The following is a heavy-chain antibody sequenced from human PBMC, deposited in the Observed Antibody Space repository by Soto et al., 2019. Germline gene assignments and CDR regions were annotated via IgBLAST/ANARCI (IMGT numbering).Heavy chain of an antibody. V-gene: IGHV4-59*08. D-gene: IGHD2-15*01. CDR3: ARLPLGYCSGGSCYSLLYFDY. J-gene: IGHJ4*02. Sequence: SETLSLTCTVSGGSISSYYWSWIRQPPGKGLEWIGYIYYSGSTNYNPSLKSRVTISVDTSKNQFSLKLSSVTAADTAVYYCARLPLGYCSGGSCYSLLYFDYWGQGTLVTVSS. CDR2: IYYSGST. CDR1: GGSISSYY.